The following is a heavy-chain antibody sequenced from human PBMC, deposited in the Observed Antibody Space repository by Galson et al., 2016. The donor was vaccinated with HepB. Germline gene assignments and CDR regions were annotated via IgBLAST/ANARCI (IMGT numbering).Heavy chain of an antibody. CDR3: ARGGNRFDS. CDR2: IIPRFGRT. D-gene: IGHD1-14*01. V-gene: IGHV1-69*13. J-gene: IGHJ4*02. CDR1: AATFSTHA. Sequence: SVKVSCKASAATFSTHAITWVRQAPGQGLEWMGVIIPRFGRTNYAQKFQGRLTMTADESTTTVFMELSRLGPDDTAVFYGARGGNRFDSWGQGTLVTVSS.